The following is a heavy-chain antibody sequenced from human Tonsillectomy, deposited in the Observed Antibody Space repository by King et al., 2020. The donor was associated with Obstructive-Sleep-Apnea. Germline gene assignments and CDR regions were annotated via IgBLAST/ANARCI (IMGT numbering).Heavy chain of an antibody. Sequence: VQLVESGGVVVQPGGSLRLSCAASGFTFDDYSMSWVRQAPGRGLEWVSLITWDGGSTYYADSVKGRFTISRDNSKNSLYLQMNSLRIVDAALYYCAKDNGKYRYGVELDHWGQGTWVTVSS. CDR1: GFTFDDYS. V-gene: IGHV3-43*01. CDR3: AKDNGKYRYGVELDH. CDR2: ITWDGGST. J-gene: IGHJ4*02. D-gene: IGHD2-8*01.